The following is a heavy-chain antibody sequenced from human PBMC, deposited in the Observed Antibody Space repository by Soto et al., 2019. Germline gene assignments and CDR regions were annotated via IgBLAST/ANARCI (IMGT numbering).Heavy chain of an antibody. Sequence: GGSLRLSCAASGFTFSSYSMNWVRQAPGKGLEWVSYISSSSSTIYYADSVKGRFTISRDNAKNSLYLQKNSLRDEDTAVYYCAREYSSSSGYFDYWGQGTLVTVSS. CDR3: AREYSSSSGYFDY. D-gene: IGHD6-6*01. CDR1: GFTFSSYS. CDR2: ISSSSSTI. J-gene: IGHJ4*02. V-gene: IGHV3-48*02.